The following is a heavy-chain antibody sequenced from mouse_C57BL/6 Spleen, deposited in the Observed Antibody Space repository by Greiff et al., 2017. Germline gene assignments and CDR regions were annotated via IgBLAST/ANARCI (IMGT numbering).Heavy chain of an antibody. CDR1: GFTFSDYG. CDR2: IRSGSSTI. Sequence: EVHLVESGGGLVKPGGSLKLSCAASGFTFSDYGMHWVSQAPGKGLEWVAYIRSGSSTINYADKVKGGFTISGDNAKNTLFLQMTTLSSEDTAMYYCAMREYGNSYSAMDYWGQGTSLTVSS. CDR3: AMREYGNSYSAMDY. J-gene: IGHJ4*01. V-gene: IGHV5-17*01. D-gene: IGHD2-1*01.